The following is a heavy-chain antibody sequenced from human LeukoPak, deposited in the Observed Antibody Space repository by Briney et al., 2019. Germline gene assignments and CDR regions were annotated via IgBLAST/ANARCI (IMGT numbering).Heavy chain of an antibody. CDR1: GFTFSTFA. V-gene: IGHV3-23*01. CDR2: MFPSGGEI. J-gene: IGHJ5*02. Sequence: GSLRLSCAASGFTFSTFAMIWVRQPPGKGLEWVSSMFPSGGEIHYADSVRGRFTISRDNSKNTLYLQMNSLRAEDTAVYYCARDPGWYHASYNWFDPWGQGTLVTVSS. CDR3: ARDPGWYHASYNWFDP. D-gene: IGHD6-19*01.